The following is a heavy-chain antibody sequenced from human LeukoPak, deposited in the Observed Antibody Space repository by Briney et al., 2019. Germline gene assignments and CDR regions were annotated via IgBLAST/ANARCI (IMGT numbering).Heavy chain of an antibody. J-gene: IGHJ4*02. CDR1: GDTFSSHE. V-gene: IGHV3-48*03. D-gene: IGHD6-19*01. Sequence: GGSLRLSCAASGDTFSSHEMNWVRQAPGKGLERVSYISSSGSTVHYADSVKGRFTISRDNTKNSLFLQMNSLRAEDTAVYYCARVPGSSGWNYYFDYWGQGTLVTVSS. CDR3: ARVPGSSGWNYYFDY. CDR2: ISSSGSTV.